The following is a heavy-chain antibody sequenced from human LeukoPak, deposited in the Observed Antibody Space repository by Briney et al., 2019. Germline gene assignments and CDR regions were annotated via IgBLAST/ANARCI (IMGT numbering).Heavy chain of an antibody. V-gene: IGHV3-74*01. D-gene: IGHD2-21*01. J-gene: IGHJ4*02. Sequence: GGPLRLSCAASGFTFTNYWMHWVRQAPGKALVWVSHINTDGSSTNYADSVKGRFPISRDNAKNTLYLQMNSLRAEDTAVYYCARRGGDFFDYWGQGTLVTVSS. CDR2: INTDGSST. CDR1: GFTFTNYW. CDR3: ARRGGDFFDY.